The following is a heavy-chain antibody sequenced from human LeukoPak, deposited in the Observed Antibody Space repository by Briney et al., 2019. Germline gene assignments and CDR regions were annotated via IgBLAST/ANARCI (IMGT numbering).Heavy chain of an antibody. D-gene: IGHD3-10*01. J-gene: IGHJ4*02. CDR1: GFTFSVYS. CDR3: AKGYYYGSGSHFDY. V-gene: IGHV3-21*04. Sequence: NAGGSLRLSCAASGFTFSVYSMNWVRQAPGKGLEWVSSISSSSSYIYYADSVKGRFTISRDNAKNSLYLQMNSLRAEDTAVYYCAKGYYYGSGSHFDYWGQGTLVTVSS. CDR2: ISSSSSYI.